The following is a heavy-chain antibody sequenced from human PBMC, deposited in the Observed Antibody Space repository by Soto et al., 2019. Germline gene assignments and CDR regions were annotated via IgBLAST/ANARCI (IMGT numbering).Heavy chain of an antibody. D-gene: IGHD6-19*01. CDR3: ARDLIAVAGNFDY. CDR1: GFTFSSYA. V-gene: IGHV3-30-3*01. Sequence: GGSLRLSCVDSGFTFSSYAMNWVRQAPGKGLEWVAVISYDGSNKYYADSVKGRFTISRDNSKNTLYLQMNSLRAEDTAVYYCARDLIAVAGNFDYWGQGTLVTVSS. J-gene: IGHJ4*02. CDR2: ISYDGSNK.